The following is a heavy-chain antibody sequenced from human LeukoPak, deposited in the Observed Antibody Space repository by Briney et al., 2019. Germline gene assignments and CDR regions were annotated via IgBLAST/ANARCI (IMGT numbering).Heavy chain of an antibody. CDR2: ISTYNGNT. Sequence: GASVKVSCKASGYSFTSHYMHWVRQAPGQGLEWLRWISTYNGNTHYAQKLQGRVTMTTDTSTTTAYMELRSLRSDDTAVYYCARDSPTGFDYWGQGTLVTVSS. D-gene: IGHD7-27*01. CDR3: ARDSPTGFDY. V-gene: IGHV1-18*04. J-gene: IGHJ4*02. CDR1: GYSFTSHY.